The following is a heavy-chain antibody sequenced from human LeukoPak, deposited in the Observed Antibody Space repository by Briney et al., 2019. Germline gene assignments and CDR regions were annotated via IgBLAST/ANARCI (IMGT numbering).Heavy chain of an antibody. CDR1: GGSISSYY. Sequence: SETLSLTCTVSGGSISSYYWSWIRQPPGKGLEWIGYIYYSGSTNYNPSLKSRVTISVDTSKNQFSLKLSPVTAADTAVYYCANTVVVPDYYYMDVWGKGTTVTVSS. J-gene: IGHJ6*03. CDR3: ANTVVVPDYYYMDV. D-gene: IGHD2-2*01. CDR2: IYYSGST. V-gene: IGHV4-59*01.